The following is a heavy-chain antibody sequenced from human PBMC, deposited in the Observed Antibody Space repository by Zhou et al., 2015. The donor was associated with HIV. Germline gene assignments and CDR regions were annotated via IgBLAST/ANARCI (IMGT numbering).Heavy chain of an antibody. Sequence: QVQLVQSGAEVKKPGSSVKVSCKASGGTFSSYAISWVRQAPGQGLEWMGGIIPIFGTANYAQKFQGRVTITADESTSTAYMELSSLRSEDTAVYYCAREMRSYCSSTSCYRSLDYYYMDVWGKGTTVTVSS. D-gene: IGHD2-2*01. J-gene: IGHJ6*03. V-gene: IGHV1-69*01. CDR3: AREMRSYCSSTSCYRSLDYYYMDV. CDR2: IIPIFGTA. CDR1: GGTFSSYA.